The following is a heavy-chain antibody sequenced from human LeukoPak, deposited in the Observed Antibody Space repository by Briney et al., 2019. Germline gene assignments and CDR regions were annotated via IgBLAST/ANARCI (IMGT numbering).Heavy chain of an antibody. V-gene: IGHV1-69*05. J-gene: IGHJ4*02. Sequence: ASVKVSCKASGGTFSIYAMNWVRQAPGQGLEWMGRISPIFGPPTYAQEFQGRITIITDQSTNMAYMELSSLRSEDTAVYYCATSTETGNWGQGTLVTVSS. CDR3: ATSTETGN. D-gene: IGHD5/OR15-5a*01. CDR1: GGTFSIYA. CDR2: ISPIFGPP.